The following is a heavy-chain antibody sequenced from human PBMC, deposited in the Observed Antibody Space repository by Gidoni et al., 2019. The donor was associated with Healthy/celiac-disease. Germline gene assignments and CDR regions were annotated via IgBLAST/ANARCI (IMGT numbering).Heavy chain of an antibody. D-gene: IGHD2-15*01. V-gene: IGHV4-38-2*01. CDR2: IYHSGST. CDR3: AKNGGYCSGGSCSSNWYFDL. CDR1: GYSISSGYY. Sequence: QVQLQESGPGLVKPSETLSLTCAVSGYSISSGYYWGWIRQPPGKGLEWIGSIYHSGSTYYTPSLKSRVTISVDTSKNQFSLKLSSVTAADTAVYYCAKNGGYCSGGSCSSNWYFDLWGRGTLVTVSS. J-gene: IGHJ2*01.